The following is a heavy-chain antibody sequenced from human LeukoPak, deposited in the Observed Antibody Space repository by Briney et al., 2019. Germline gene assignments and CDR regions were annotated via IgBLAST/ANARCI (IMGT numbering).Heavy chain of an antibody. J-gene: IGHJ6*02. V-gene: IGHV1-2*02. CDR1: GYTFTDYY. Sequence: ASVKVSCKASGYTFTDYYMHWVRQAPGQGLEWMGWINPNSGGTNYAQKSQGRVTMTTDTSISTAYMEVSRLRSDDTAVYYCARVRIGHQLDKYYYYAMDVWGQGTTVTVSS. CDR3: ARVRIGHQLDKYYYYAMDV. CDR2: INPNSGGT. D-gene: IGHD6-13*01.